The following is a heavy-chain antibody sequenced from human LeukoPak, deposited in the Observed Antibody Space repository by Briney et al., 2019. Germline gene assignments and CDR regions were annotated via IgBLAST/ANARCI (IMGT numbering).Heavy chain of an antibody. CDR2: ISGSGGST. V-gene: IGHV3-23*01. Sequence: GGALRLSCAASGFTFSSYAMSWVRQAPGKGLEWVSAISGSGGSTYYADSVKGRFTISRDNSKNTLYLQMNSLRAEDTAVYYCAKDITMVRGVTPDAFDIWGQGTMVTVSS. CDR3: AKDITMVRGVTPDAFDI. D-gene: IGHD3-10*01. J-gene: IGHJ3*02. CDR1: GFTFSSYA.